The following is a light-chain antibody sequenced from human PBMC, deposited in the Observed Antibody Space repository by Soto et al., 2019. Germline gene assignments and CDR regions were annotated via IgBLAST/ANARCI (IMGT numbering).Light chain of an antibody. CDR1: QAVNTR. V-gene: IGKV3D-15*01. Sequence: EIVLTQSPATLSSFPGDRVTLSCRASQAVNTRLAWYQHKPGQAPRLLIYLASNRAAGVPARFSGSGSGTEFTLTISSLQPDDFATYYCQQYNSYSWTFGQGTKVDI. CDR3: QQYNSYSWT. CDR2: LAS. J-gene: IGKJ1*01.